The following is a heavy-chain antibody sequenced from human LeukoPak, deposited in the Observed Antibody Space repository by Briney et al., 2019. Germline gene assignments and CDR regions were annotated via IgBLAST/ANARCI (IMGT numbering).Heavy chain of an antibody. V-gene: IGHV4-39*07. CDR2: IYYSGRT. D-gene: IGHD1-26*01. Sequence: PSESLCLTCTVSGGCLRSSSYYWGWVRQPPGKGLGWIENIYYSGRTSYNPSLKSRVTISVNTSKNQFSLKLSSLTPAGPAVYYGAGCVGAMRGFDYWGQGTLVTVSS. CDR3: AGCVGAMRGFDY. J-gene: IGHJ4*02. CDR1: GGCLRSSSYY.